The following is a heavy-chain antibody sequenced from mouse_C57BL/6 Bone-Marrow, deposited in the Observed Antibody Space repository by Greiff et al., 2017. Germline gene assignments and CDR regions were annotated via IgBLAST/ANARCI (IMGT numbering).Heavy chain of an antibody. CDR1: GYTFTSYW. Sequence: QVQLQQPGAELVKPGASVKLSCTASGYTFTSYWMQWVKQRPGQGLEWIGEIDPSDSYTNYNQKFKGKATLTVDTSSSTAYMQLSSLTSEDSAVYYCARDDYYAMDYWGQGTSVTVSS. V-gene: IGHV1-50*01. J-gene: IGHJ4*01. CDR2: IDPSDSYT. CDR3: ARDDYYAMDY.